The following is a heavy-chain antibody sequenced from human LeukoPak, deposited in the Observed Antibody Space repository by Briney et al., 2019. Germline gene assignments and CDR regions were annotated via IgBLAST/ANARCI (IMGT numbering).Heavy chain of an antibody. CDR3: ARIIAVAGSPFFDY. V-gene: IGHV4-38-2*01. J-gene: IGHJ4*02. CDR1: GQSFSDHY. CDR2: IYHSGST. Sequence: PSETLSLTCAVFGQSFSDHYWSWIRQPPGKGLEWIGSIYHSGSTYYNPSLKSRVTISVDTSKNQFSLKLSSVTAADTAMYYCARIIAVAGSPFFDYWGQGTLVTVSS. D-gene: IGHD6-19*01.